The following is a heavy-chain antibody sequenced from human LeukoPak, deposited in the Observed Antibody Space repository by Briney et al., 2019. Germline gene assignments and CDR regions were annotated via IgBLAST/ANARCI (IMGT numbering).Heavy chain of an antibody. CDR2: FDPEDGET. V-gene: IGHV1-24*01. J-gene: IGHJ5*02. CDR3: ATLSYDYVWGSQNWFDP. Sequence: ASVKVSCKVSGYTLTELSMHWVRQAPGKGLEWMGGFDPEDGETIYAQKFQGRVTMTEDTSTDIAYMELSSLRSEDTAVYYCATLSYDYVWGSQNWFDPWGQGTLVTVSS. CDR1: GYTLTELS. D-gene: IGHD3-16*01.